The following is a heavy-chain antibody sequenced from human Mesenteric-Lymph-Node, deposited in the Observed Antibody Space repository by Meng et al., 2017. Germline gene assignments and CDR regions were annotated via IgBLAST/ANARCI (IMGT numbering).Heavy chain of an antibody. Sequence: ESLVISCAASGFTFDDYAMHLVRQAPGKGLEWVSRSSWDGGSTYYADSVKGRFTISRDNSKNSLYLQLNSLRAEDTALYYCAKDEGRGYSMDVWGQGTTVTVSS. CDR3: AKDEGRGYSMDV. CDR2: SSWDGGST. V-gene: IGHV3-43D*03. D-gene: IGHD1-26*01. CDR1: GFTFDDYA. J-gene: IGHJ6*02.